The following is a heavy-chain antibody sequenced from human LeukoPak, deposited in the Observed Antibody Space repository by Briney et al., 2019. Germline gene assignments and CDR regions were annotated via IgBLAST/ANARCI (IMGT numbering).Heavy chain of an antibody. J-gene: IGHJ4*02. CDR3: ARVNFRYGLDY. CDR1: GYTFTSYD. CDR2: INPNSGGT. Sequence: ASVKVSCKASGYTFTSYDINWVRQAPGQGLEWMGWINPNSGGTNYAQKFQGRVTMTRDTSISTAYMELSRLRSDDTAVYYCARVNFRYGLDYWGQGTLVTVSS. D-gene: IGHD5-18*01. V-gene: IGHV1-2*02.